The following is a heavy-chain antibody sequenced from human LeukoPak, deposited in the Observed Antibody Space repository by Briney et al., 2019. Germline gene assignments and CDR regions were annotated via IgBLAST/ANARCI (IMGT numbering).Heavy chain of an antibody. CDR3: TTSGYSYGMPFDY. V-gene: IGHV3-15*01. J-gene: IGHJ4*02. Sequence: GGSLRLSCAASGFTFSNAWMSWVRQAPGKGLEWVGRIKSKTDGGTTDYAAPVKGRFTISRDDSKNTLYLQMNSLKTEDTAVYYCTTSGYSYGMPFDYRGQGTLVTVSS. CDR2: IKSKTDGGTT. CDR1: GFTFSNAW. D-gene: IGHD5-18*01.